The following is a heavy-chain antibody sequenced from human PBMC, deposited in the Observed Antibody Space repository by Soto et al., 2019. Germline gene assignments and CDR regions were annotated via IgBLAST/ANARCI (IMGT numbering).Heavy chain of an antibody. Sequence: GGSLRLSCAASGFTFSSYAIHWVRQDPGKGLEWVAVISYDGSNKYYADSVKGRFTISRDNSKNSLYLQMNSLRAEDTAVYYCARCRGYSYGYYYGMDVWGQGTTVTVSS. V-gene: IGHV3-30-3*01. J-gene: IGHJ6*02. CDR2: ISYDGSNK. D-gene: IGHD5-18*01. CDR3: ARCRGYSYGYYYGMDV. CDR1: GFTFSSYA.